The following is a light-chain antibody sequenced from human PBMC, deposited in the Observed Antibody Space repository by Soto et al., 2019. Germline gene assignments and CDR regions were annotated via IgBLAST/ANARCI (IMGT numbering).Light chain of an antibody. Sequence: EIVLTQSPGTLSLSPGERATLSCRASQRVNINLAWYQQKPGQAPRLLIYAASSRATGSPDRFSGGGSGTDFTLTISRLEPEDFAVYYCQQYGYSPITFGQGTRLEIK. J-gene: IGKJ5*01. CDR3: QQYGYSPIT. CDR2: AAS. CDR1: QRVNIN. V-gene: IGKV3-20*01.